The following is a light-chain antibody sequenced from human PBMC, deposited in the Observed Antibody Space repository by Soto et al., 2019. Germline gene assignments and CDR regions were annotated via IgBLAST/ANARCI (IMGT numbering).Light chain of an antibody. CDR2: EVI. CDR3: SSYTTGSTL. J-gene: IGLJ3*02. Sequence: QSVLTQPASVSGSPGQSITISCTGTSNDIGGYNYVSWYQQLPGKAPKLIIYEVINRPSGVSDRFSGSKSGNTASLTISWLQAEDEADYYCSSYTTGSTLFGGGTKLTVL. V-gene: IGLV2-14*01. CDR1: SNDIGGYNY.